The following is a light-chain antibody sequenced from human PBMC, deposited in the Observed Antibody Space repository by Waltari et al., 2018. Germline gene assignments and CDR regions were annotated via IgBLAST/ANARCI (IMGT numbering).Light chain of an antibody. CDR1: ALPKKY. Sequence: SYDLTQPPSVSVSPGQPARITCSGDALPKKYASLYQQKSGQAPVLVIYEDSKRPSGIPERFSGSSSGTMATLTISGAQVEDEADYYCYSTDSSGNHRVFGGGTKLTVL. V-gene: IGLV3-10*01. J-gene: IGLJ3*02. CDR2: EDS. CDR3: YSTDSSGNHRV.